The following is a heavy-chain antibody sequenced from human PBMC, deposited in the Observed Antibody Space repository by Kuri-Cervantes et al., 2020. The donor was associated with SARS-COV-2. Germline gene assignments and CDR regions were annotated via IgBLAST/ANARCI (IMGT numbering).Heavy chain of an antibody. CDR1: GGSISSFY. J-gene: IGHJ4*02. Sequence: GSLRLSCTVSGGSISSFYWSWIRQPPGKGLEYIGYISSSGGTNYNPSLKSRLTISVDTSKNQFSLRLSSVTAADTAVYYCARVSIVATDYWGQGTLVTVSS. D-gene: IGHD5-12*01. CDR2: ISSSGGT. V-gene: IGHV4-59*08. CDR3: ARVSIVATDY.